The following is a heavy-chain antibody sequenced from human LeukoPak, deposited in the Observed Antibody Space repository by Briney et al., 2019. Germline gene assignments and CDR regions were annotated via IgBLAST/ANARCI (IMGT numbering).Heavy chain of an antibody. D-gene: IGHD3-22*01. CDR2: MNPNSGNT. Sequence: ASVKVSCKASGYTFTSYDINWVRQAIGQGLEWMGWMNPNSGNTGYAQKFQGRVTMTRNTSISTAYMELSSLRSEDTAVYYCARGGFRMYYYDSSGYYDAFDIWGQGTMVTVSS. CDR1: GYTFTSYD. CDR3: ARGGFRMYYYDSSGYYDAFDI. V-gene: IGHV1-8*01. J-gene: IGHJ3*02.